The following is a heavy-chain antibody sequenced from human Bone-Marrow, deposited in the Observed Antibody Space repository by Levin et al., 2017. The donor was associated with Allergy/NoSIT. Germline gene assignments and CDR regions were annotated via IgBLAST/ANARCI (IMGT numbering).Heavy chain of an antibody. Sequence: GGSLRLSCTVSGFTFSIYSINWVRQAPGKGLEWVSSISSSGSDMYYVDSVRGRFTISRDNAKNSLTLQMNSLRAEDTAVYYCARGIIGDVRVAHKVAFDVWSLGTMVSVSS. CDR2: ISSSGSDM. V-gene: IGHV3-21*03. CDR3: ARGIIGDVRVAHKVAFDV. D-gene: IGHD2-8*02. J-gene: IGHJ3*01. CDR1: GFTFSIYS.